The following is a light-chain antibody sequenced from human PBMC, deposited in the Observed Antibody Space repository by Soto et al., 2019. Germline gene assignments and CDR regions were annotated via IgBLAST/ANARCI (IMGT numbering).Light chain of an antibody. J-gene: IGKJ4*01. CDR2: DAS. V-gene: IGKV3D-20*01. Sequence: EVVLTQSPATLSLSPGGRATLSCGASRSVSSTYIAWYQQRPGLAPRLLIYDASFRASGVPDRFSGSGSGTEFTLTISSLLSEDFAVYSCQQYNNWPLTFGGGTKVDIK. CDR3: QQYNNWPLT. CDR1: RSVSSTY.